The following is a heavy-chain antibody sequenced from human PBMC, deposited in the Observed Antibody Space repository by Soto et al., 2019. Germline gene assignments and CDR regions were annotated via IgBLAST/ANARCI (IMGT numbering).Heavy chain of an antibody. CDR3: VKQAHGLDGVAFDY. Sequence: TRGSLRLTFSASGGIFSESTINWVRQVPGKGLEAISAVSTSGRSTYYADSVKDRFTISRDNSKNTLFLQMGSLRPEDTAIYYCVKQAHGLDGVAFDYWGQGTQVTVSS. CDR1: GGIFSEST. CDR2: VSTSGRST. D-gene: IGHD2-15*01. J-gene: IGHJ4*02. V-gene: IGHV3-64D*06.